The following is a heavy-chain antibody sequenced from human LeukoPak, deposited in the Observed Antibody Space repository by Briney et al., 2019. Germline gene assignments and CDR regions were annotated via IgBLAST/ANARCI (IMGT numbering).Heavy chain of an antibody. CDR1: GYTFTGYY. CDR3: ATRVVAGIPDYFDH. J-gene: IGHJ4*02. Sequence: ASVKVSCKTSGYTFTGYYMHWVRQAPGQGLEWMGWMNPNSGGSNYAQRFQGRVTMTRDTSIGTAYMELSSLRSDDTAVYYCATRVVAGIPDYFDHWGQGTLVTVSS. CDR2: MNPNSGGS. V-gene: IGHV1-2*02. D-gene: IGHD6-19*01.